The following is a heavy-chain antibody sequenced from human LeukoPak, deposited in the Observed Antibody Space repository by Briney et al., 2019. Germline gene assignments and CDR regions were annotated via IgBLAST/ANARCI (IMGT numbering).Heavy chain of an antibody. CDR3: AKGVGRVVTNAFDI. CDR2: ISTYNGNT. J-gene: IGHJ3*02. Sequence: GASVKVSCKASGYTFSNYGINWVRQAPGQGLEWLGWISTYNGNTNYAQNLQGRVTMTTDTSTSTAYMELRSLRSDDTAVYYCAKGVGRVVTNAFDIWGQGTMVTVSS. V-gene: IGHV1-18*01. D-gene: IGHD2-21*02. CDR1: GYTFSNYG.